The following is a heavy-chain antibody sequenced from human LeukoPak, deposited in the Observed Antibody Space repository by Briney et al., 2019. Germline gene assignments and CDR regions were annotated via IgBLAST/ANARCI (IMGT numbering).Heavy chain of an antibody. CDR1: GYTFTSYD. CDR2: MNPNSGNT. Sequence: ASVKVSCKASGYTFTSYDINWVRQATGQGLEWMGWMNPNSGNTGYAQKFQGRVTMTRNTSISTAYMELSSLRSEDTAVYYCARGGLLAAAAWYYYYGMGVWGQGTTVTVSS. J-gene: IGHJ6*02. CDR3: ARGGLLAAAAWYYYYGMGV. V-gene: IGHV1-8*01. D-gene: IGHD6-13*01.